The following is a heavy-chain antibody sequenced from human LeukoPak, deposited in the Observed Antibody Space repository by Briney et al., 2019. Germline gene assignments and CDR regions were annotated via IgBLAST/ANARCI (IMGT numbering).Heavy chain of an antibody. V-gene: IGHV3-30*18. J-gene: IGHJ6*02. Sequence: GGSLRLSCAASGFTFSSYGMHWVRQAPGKGLEWVAVISYDGSNKYYADSVKGRFTISRDNSKNTLYLQMNSLRAEDTAVYYCAKSPRSNYYHYYGMDVWGQGTTVTVSS. CDR2: ISYDGSNK. CDR1: GFTFSSYG. CDR3: AKSPRSNYYHYYGMDV.